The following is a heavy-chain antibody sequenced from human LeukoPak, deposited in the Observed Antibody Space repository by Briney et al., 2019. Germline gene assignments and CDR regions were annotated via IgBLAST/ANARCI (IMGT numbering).Heavy chain of an antibody. CDR3: ASGSGARYYGMDV. J-gene: IGHJ6*02. CDR1: GGSISSYY. D-gene: IGHD2-15*01. Sequence: PSETLSLTCTVSGGSISSYYWSWIRQPPGKGLEWIGYIYYSGSTNYNPSLKSRVTISVDRSKNQFSLKLSSVTAADTAVYYCASGSGARYYGMDVWGQGTTVTVSS. V-gene: IGHV4-59*12. CDR2: IYYSGST.